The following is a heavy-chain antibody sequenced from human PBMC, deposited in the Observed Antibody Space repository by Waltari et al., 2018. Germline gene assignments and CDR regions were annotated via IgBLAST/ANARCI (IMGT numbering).Heavy chain of an antibody. CDR2: INPDGRDT. J-gene: IGHJ4*01. CDR1: GFTFSDYW. D-gene: IGHD3-16*02. V-gene: IGHV3-74*01. CDR3: ARAGFYRFDY. Sequence: EVQLVESGGVLVQPGGSLRLSCTGSGFTFSDYWMHWVRQAPGKGPVGVYRINPDGRDTTYAASVKGRFTISRDNAKDTLYLQMNSLRVEDTAVYYCARAGFYRFDYWGHGTLATVSS.